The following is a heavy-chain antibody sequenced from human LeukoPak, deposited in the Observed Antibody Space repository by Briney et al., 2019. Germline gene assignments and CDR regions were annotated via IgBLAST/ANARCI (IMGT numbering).Heavy chain of an antibody. D-gene: IGHD6-19*01. J-gene: IGHJ6*03. CDR1: GGTFSTYT. Sequence: GASVKVSCKASGGTFSTYTIHWVRQAPGQGLEWMGGIIPIFDSANYAQKFQGRVTISADESTSTAYMDLSSLSSEDTAVYYCARDPYSGGYGAHYYYYMDVWGKGATVTVSS. V-gene: IGHV1-69*13. CDR2: IIPIFDSA. CDR3: ARDPYSGGYGAHYYYYMDV.